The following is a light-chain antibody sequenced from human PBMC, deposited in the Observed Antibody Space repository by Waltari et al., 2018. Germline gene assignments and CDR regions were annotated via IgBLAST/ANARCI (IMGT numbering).Light chain of an antibody. J-gene: IGLJ2*01. CDR1: SSNIGAGYD. CDR3: QSYDSSPSGVV. V-gene: IGLV1-40*01. CDR2: GST. Sequence: QSVLTQPPSVSGAPGQRVTISCTGSSSNIGAGYDVHWYQQLPRPAPKLLIYGSTNRPAGVPDRFSASKSGTSASLAITGLQAEDEADYYCQSYDSSPSGVVFGGGTRLTVL.